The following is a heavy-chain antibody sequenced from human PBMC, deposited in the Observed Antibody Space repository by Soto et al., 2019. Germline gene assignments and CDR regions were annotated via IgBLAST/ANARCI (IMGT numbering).Heavy chain of an antibody. CDR1: GGSVSSGSYY. Sequence: QVQLQESGPGLVKPSETLSVTCTVSGGSVSSGSYYWRWIRQPPGEGLEYIGYVHSSGRTNYAPSLRSRVTTSVDTSKSQLSLKLSSVTAADTAVYYCARLSYFDNSGHTACDIWGQGTMVAVSS. D-gene: IGHD3-22*01. V-gene: IGHV4-61*01. CDR3: ARLSYFDNSGHTACDI. CDR2: VHSSGRT. J-gene: IGHJ3*02.